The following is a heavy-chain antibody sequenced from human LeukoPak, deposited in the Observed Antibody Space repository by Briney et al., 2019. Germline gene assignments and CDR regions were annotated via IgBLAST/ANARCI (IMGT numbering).Heavy chain of an antibody. D-gene: IGHD6-19*01. CDR1: GFTFSSYA. Sequence: GGSLRLSCAASGFTFSSYAMSWVRQAPGRGLEWVSAISGSGGSTYYADSVKGRFTISKDNSKNTLYLQMNSLRAEDTAVYYCARVAPGYSSGWYPFDYWGQGTLVTVSS. CDR2: ISGSGGST. CDR3: ARVAPGYSSGWYPFDY. V-gene: IGHV3-23*01. J-gene: IGHJ4*02.